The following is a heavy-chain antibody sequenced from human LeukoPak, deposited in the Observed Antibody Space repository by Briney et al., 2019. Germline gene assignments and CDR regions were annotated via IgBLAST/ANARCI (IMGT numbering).Heavy chain of an antibody. CDR2: INPNSGGT. D-gene: IGHD2-2*02. CDR1: GYTFTGYY. CDR3: ARDGRDCSSTSCYTPWYYYYGMDV. V-gene: IGHV1-2*02. J-gene: IGHJ6*02. Sequence: ASVKVSCKASGYTFTGYYMHWVRQAPGQGLEWMGWINPNSGGTNYARKFQGRVTMTRDTSIGTAYMELSRLRSDDTAVYYCARDGRDCSSTSCYTPWYYYYGMDVWGQGTTVTVSS.